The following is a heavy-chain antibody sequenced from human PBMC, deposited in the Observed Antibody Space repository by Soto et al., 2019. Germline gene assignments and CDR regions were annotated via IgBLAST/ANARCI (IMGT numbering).Heavy chain of an antibody. CDR2: ISSSASHI. D-gene: IGHD2-15*01. V-gene: IGHV3-21*01. Sequence: EVQLVESGGGLVKPGGSLRLSCAASGFSFSSYSMNWVRQAPGKGLEWVSSISSSASHINYADSVKGRFTISRDNAKKSLYLQMNSLRAEDSAVYDCARGYTGYCSGGTCYWFDPWGQGTLVTVSS. CDR3: ARGYTGYCSGGTCYWFDP. J-gene: IGHJ5*02. CDR1: GFSFSSYS.